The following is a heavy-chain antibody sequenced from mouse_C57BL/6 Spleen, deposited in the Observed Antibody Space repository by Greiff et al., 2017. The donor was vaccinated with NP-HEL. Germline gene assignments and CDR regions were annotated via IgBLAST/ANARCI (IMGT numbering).Heavy chain of an antibody. CDR1: GYSITSGYD. CDR3: ARALTVMGDY. D-gene: IGHD1-1*01. J-gene: IGHJ4*01. V-gene: IGHV3-1*01. CDR2: ISYSGST. Sequence: EVQLQQSGPGMVKPSQSLSLTCTVTGYSITSGYDWHWIRHFPGNKLEWMGYISYSGSTNYNPSLKSRISITHDTSKNHFFLKLNSVTTEDTATYYCARALTVMGDYWGQGTSVTVSS.